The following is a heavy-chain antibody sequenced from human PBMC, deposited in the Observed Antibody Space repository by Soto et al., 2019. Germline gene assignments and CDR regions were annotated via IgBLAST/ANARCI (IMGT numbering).Heavy chain of an antibody. CDR3: AKDGGDIVATTSYYYGMDV. V-gene: IGHV3-23*01. Sequence: PGGSLRLSCAASGFTFSSYAMSWVRQAPGKGLEWVSAISGSGGSTYYADSVKGRFTSSRDNSKNTLYLQMNSLRAEDTAVYYCAKDGGDIVATTSYYYGMDVWGQGTTVTVSS. J-gene: IGHJ6*02. CDR2: ISGSGGST. CDR1: GFTFSSYA. D-gene: IGHD5-12*01.